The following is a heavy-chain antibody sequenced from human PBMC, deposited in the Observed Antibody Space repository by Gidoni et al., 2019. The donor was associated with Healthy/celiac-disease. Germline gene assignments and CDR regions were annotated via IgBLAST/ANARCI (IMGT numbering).Heavy chain of an antibody. CDR2: ISYDGSNK. J-gene: IGHJ4*02. V-gene: IGHV3-30*18. Sequence: QVQLVESGGGVVQPGRSLRLSCAASGFTFSSYGMHWVRQAPGKGLEWVAVISYDGSNKYYADSVKGRFTISRDNSKNTLYLQMNSLRAEDTAVYYCAKEVVDTAMDLDYWGQGTLVTVSS. CDR3: AKEVVDTAMDLDY. CDR1: GFTFSSYG. D-gene: IGHD5-18*01.